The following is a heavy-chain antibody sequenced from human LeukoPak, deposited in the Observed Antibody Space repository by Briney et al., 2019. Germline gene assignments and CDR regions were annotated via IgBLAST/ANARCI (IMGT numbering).Heavy chain of an antibody. CDR2: IYYSGST. D-gene: IGHD2-15*01. J-gene: IGHJ3*02. CDR1: GGSISSYY. V-gene: IGHV4-59*01. CDR3: ARAPSRRVVVVVVADAFDI. Sequence: NPSETLSLTCTVSGGSISSYYWSWIRQPPGKGLEWIGYIYYSGSTNYNPSLKSRVTISVDTSKNQFSLKLSSVTAADAAVYYCARAPSRRVVVVVVADAFDIWGQGTMVTVSS.